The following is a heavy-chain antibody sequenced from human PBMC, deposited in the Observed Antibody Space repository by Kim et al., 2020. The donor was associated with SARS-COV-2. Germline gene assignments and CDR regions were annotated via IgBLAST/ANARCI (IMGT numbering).Heavy chain of an antibody. CDR3: ARGRNPHFITIFGVVTDPSYYYYYYGMDV. D-gene: IGHD3-3*01. Sequence: GGSLRLSCSASGFTFSSYAMHWVRQAPGKGLEWVAVISYDGSNKYYVDSVKGRFTISRDNSNNTLYLQMNSLRAEDTAVYYCARGRNPHFITIFGVVTDPSYYYYYYGMDVWGQGTTVTVSS. CDR2: ISYDGSNK. V-gene: IGHV3-30*04. J-gene: IGHJ6*02. CDR1: GFTFSSYA.